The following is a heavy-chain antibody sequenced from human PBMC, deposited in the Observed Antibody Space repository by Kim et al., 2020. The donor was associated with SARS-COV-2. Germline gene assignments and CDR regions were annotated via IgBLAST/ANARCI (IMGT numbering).Heavy chain of an antibody. CDR3: ARNSAAGTEY. CDR2: IYYSGST. J-gene: IGHJ4*02. V-gene: IGHV4-39*01. D-gene: IGHD6-13*01. CDR1: GGSISSSSYY. Sequence: SETLSLTCTVSGGSISSSSYYWGWIRQPPGKGLEWIGSIYYSGSTYYNPSLKSRVTISVDTSKNQFSLKLSSVTAADTAVYYCARNSAAGTEYWGQGTLVTVSS.